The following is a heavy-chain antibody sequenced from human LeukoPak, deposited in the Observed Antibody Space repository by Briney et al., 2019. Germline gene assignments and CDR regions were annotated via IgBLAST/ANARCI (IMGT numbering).Heavy chain of an antibody. Sequence: SETLSLTCTVSGGSISSSSYYWGWIRQPPGKGLEWIGSIYYSGSTYYNPSLKSRVTISVDTSKNQFSLKLSSVTAADTAVYYCARPAGIYDILTDYFPYYGMDVWGQGTTVTVSS. CDR2: IYYSGST. D-gene: IGHD3-9*01. CDR3: ARPAGIYDILTDYFPYYGMDV. V-gene: IGHV4-39*01. CDR1: GGSISSSSYY. J-gene: IGHJ6*02.